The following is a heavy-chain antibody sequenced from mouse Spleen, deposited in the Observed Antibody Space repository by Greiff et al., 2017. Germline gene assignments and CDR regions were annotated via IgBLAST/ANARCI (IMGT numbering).Heavy chain of an antibody. CDR1: GYSITSGYY. D-gene: IGHD2-4*01. V-gene: IGHV3-6*01. J-gene: IGHJ2*01. CDR3: AGYYDYDDEDFDY. Sequence: EVHLVESGPGLVKPSQSLSLTCSVTGYSITSGYYWNWIRQFPGNKLEWMGYISYDGSNNYNPSLKNRISITRDTSKNQFFLKLNSVTTEDTATYYCAGYYDYDDEDFDYWGQGTTLTVSS. CDR2: ISYDGSN.